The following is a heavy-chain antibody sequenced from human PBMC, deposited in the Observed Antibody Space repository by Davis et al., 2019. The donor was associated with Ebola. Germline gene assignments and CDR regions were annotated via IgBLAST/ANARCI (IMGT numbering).Heavy chain of an antibody. Sequence: PSETLSLTCDVYGGSFSGQFWSWIRQPPGKGLEWIGETSHRGVAKYNPSLKSRVTISVDTSENQLSLRLSSVTAADTAVYYCASHCSSDRCYFRFDPWGQGMLVIVSS. CDR2: TSHRGVA. D-gene: IGHD2-2*01. V-gene: IGHV4-34*01. J-gene: IGHJ5*02. CDR3: ASHCSSDRCYFRFDP. CDR1: GGSFSGQF.